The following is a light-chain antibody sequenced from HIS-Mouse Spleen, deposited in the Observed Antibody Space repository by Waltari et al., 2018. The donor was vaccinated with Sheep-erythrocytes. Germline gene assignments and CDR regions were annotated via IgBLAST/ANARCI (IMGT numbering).Light chain of an antibody. J-gene: IGLJ2*01. Sequence: SYELTQPPSVSVSPGQTARITCPGDALPKQYAYVYQQKPGQAPVLVIYKDSERPSGIPERFSGSSSGTTVTLTISGVQAEDEADYYCQSADSSGTSHVVFGGGTKLTVL. V-gene: IGLV3-25*03. CDR2: KDS. CDR1: ALPKQY. CDR3: QSADSSGTSHVV.